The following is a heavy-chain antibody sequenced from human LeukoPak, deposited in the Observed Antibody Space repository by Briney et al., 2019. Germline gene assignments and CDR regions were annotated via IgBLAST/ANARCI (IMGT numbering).Heavy chain of an antibody. CDR3: ARVKGGIAAAGNYFDY. CDR1: GFAFSSYA. Sequence: GGSLRLSCAASGFAFSSYAMHWVRQGPGKGLEWVALVSYDGGSKYYADSVKGRITISRDNSKNTLHLQMNSLRTEDTAVYYCARVKGGIAAAGNYFDYWGQGTLVTVST. D-gene: IGHD6-13*01. CDR2: VSYDGGSK. V-gene: IGHV3-30-3*01. J-gene: IGHJ4*02.